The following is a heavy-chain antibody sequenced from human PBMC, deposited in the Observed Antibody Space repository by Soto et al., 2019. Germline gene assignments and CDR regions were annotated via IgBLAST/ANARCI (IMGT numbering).Heavy chain of an antibody. CDR1: GYSFSDYY. D-gene: IGHD6-19*01. V-gene: IGHV1-2*02. CDR3: ARRSSGWSDS. CDR2: INPNSGGT. Sequence: ASVKVSCKVSGYSFSDYYLHWVRQAPGQGLEWMGWINPNSGGTNYAQKFQGRVTMTRDTSISTAYMELSSLTSDDTAMYYCARRSSGWSDSWGQGTLVTVSS. J-gene: IGHJ5*01.